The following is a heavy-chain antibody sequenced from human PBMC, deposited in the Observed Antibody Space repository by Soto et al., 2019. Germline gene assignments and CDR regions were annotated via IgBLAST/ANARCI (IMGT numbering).Heavy chain of an antibody. J-gene: IGHJ4*01. D-gene: IGHD4-4*01. V-gene: IGHV3-23*01. CDR2: ISAGGETT. CDR1: GFTFSNYG. CDR3: AKESAHSKPFDF. Sequence: GGSLRLSCAASGFTFSNYGMDWVRQAPGKGLEWVSAISAGGETTYYADSVKGRFTISRDNSKNTLYLQVNSLRAEDTAVYYCAKESAHSKPFDFWGQGTLVTVYS.